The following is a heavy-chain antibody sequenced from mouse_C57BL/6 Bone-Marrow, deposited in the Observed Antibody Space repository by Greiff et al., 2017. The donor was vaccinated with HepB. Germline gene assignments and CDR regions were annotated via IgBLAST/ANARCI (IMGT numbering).Heavy chain of an antibody. CDR2: IHPNSGST. CDR1: GYTFTSYW. D-gene: IGHD3-2*02. V-gene: IGHV1-64*01. J-gene: IGHJ2*01. Sequence: QVQLKQPGAELVKPGASVKLSCKASGYTFTSYWMHWVKQRPGQGLEWIGMIHPNSGSTNYNEKFKSKATLTVDKSSSTAYMQLSSLTSEDSAVYYCAKDSSGYRYYFDYWGQGTTLTVSS. CDR3: AKDSSGYRYYFDY.